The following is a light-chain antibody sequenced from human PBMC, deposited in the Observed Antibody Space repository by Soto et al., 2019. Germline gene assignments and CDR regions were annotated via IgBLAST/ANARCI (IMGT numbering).Light chain of an antibody. CDR3: QQYVSSPTWT. J-gene: IGKJ1*01. Sequence: EIVLTQSPGPLSLSPGERATLSCRASQSVSSSDLVWYQQKPGQAPRLLIYGASSRATGIPDRFSGSGSGTDFTLTISRLEPEDFAVYYCQQYVSSPTWTFGQGTKIEIK. CDR1: QSVSSSD. V-gene: IGKV3-20*01. CDR2: GAS.